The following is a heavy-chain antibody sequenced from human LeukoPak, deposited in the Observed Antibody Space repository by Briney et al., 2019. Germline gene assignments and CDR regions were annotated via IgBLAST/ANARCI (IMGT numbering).Heavy chain of an antibody. D-gene: IGHD6-19*01. J-gene: IGHJ6*02. Sequence: GGSLRLSCAASGFTVSSNYMSWVRQAPGKGLEWVSVIYSGGSTYYADSVKGRFTISRDNAKNSLYLQMNSLRAEDTAVYYCARGSSGWDDYYYYGMDVWGQGTTVTVSS. CDR1: GFTVSSNY. CDR3: ARGSSGWDDYYYYGMDV. CDR2: IYSGGST. V-gene: IGHV3-53*01.